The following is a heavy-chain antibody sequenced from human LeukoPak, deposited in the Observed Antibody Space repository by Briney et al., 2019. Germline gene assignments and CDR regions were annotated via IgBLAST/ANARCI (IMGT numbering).Heavy chain of an antibody. CDR1: GFTFSGFG. Sequence: PGGSLRLSCAASGFTFSGFGMHWVRQAPGKGLEWVAFIRYDGSNKYYADSVKGRFTISRDNAKNSLYLQMNSLRAEDTAVYYCARGYSSSNYWGQGTLVTVSS. D-gene: IGHD6-6*01. CDR2: IRYDGSNK. J-gene: IGHJ4*02. CDR3: ARGYSSSNY. V-gene: IGHV3-30*02.